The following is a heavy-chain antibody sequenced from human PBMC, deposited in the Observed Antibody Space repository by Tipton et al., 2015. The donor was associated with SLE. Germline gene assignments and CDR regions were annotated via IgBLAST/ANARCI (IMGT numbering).Heavy chain of an antibody. CDR3: ARVGVAAHPDAFDI. CDR1: GFTSSDYY. V-gene: IGHV3-11*06. J-gene: IGHJ3*02. D-gene: IGHD6-6*01. Sequence: SLRLSCAASGFTSSDYYMSWIRQAPGKGLEWVSYISSSSSYTNYADSVKGRFTISRDNAKNSLYLQMNSLRAEDTAVYYCARVGVAAHPDAFDIWGQGTIDAVSS. CDR2: ISSSSSYT.